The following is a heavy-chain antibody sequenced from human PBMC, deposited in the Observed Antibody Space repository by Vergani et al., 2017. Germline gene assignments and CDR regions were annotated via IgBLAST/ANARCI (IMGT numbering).Heavy chain of an antibody. CDR1: GFTFSSYG. V-gene: IGHV3-74*02. CDR2: INSDGSST. CDR3: ARSIGYYYGSGSPPDY. D-gene: IGHD3-10*01. J-gene: IGHJ4*02. Sequence: VQLVESGGGVVQPGGSLRLSCAASGFTFSSYGMHWVRQAPGKGLVWVSRINSDGSSTSYADSVKGRFTISRDNAKNTLYLQMNSLRAEDTAVYYCARSIGYYYGSGSPPDYWGQGTLVTVSS.